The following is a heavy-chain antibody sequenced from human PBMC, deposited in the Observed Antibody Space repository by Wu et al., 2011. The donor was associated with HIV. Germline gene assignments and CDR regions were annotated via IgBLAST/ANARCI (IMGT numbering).Heavy chain of an antibody. CDR3: ARPGPIGAYNWFDP. CDR2: IYPGDSDT. CDR1: GYTFSTYW. D-gene: IGHD3-16*01. Sequence: VQLVQSGAEVKKPGESLKISCKGSGYTFSTYWIAWVRQMPGKGLEWMGSIYPGDSDTRYSPSFQGQVTISADKSISTAYLQWSSLKASDTAMYYCARPGPIGAYNWFDPGAREPGHRLL. V-gene: IGHV5-51*01. J-gene: IGHJ5*02.